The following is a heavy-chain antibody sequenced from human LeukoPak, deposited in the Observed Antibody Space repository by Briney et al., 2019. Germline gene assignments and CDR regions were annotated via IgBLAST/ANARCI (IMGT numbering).Heavy chain of an antibody. D-gene: IGHD4-11*01. CDR1: GFTFSSYA. Sequence: GGSLRLACAASGFTFSSYAMSWVRQAPGKGLEWVSAISGSGGSTYYADSVKGRFTISRDYSKNTLYLQMNSLRAEDTAVYYCAKDRPPYSNYKFDAFDIWGQGTMVTVSS. J-gene: IGHJ3*02. CDR2: ISGSGGST. CDR3: AKDRPPYSNYKFDAFDI. V-gene: IGHV3-23*01.